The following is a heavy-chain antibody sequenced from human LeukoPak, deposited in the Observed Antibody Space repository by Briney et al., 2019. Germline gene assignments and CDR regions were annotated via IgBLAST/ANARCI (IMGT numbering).Heavy chain of an antibody. CDR1: GFTFSSYA. V-gene: IGHV3-23*01. J-gene: IGHJ4*02. CDR3: AKGRIQLWSPLGY. CDR2: ISGSGGST. D-gene: IGHD5-18*01. Sequence: GGSLRLSCAASGFTFSSYAMSWVRKAPGKGLEWVSAISGSGGSTYYADSVKGRFTISRDNSKNTLYLQMNSLRAEDTAVYYCAKGRIQLWSPLGYWGQGTLVTVSS.